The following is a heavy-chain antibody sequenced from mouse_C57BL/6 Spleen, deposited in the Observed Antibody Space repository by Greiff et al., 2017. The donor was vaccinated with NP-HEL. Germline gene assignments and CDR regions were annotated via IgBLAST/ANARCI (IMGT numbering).Heavy chain of an antibody. D-gene: IGHD2-4*01. CDR1: GFTFSSYA. Sequence: EVKLVESGEGLVKPGGSLKLSCAASGFTFSSYAMSWVRQTPEKRLEWVAYISSGGDYIYYADTVKGRFTISRDNARNTLYLQMSSLKSEDTAMYYCTRDLGLHYAMDYWGQGTSVTVSS. V-gene: IGHV5-9-1*02. CDR2: ISSGGDYI. CDR3: TRDLGLHYAMDY. J-gene: IGHJ4*01.